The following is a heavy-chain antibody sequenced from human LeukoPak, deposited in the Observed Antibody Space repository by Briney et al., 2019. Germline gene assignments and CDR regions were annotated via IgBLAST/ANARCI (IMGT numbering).Heavy chain of an antibody. Sequence: PGGSLRLSCAASGFTFSSYAMHWVRQAPGKGLEWVAVISYDGSNKYYADSVKGRFTISRDNSKNTLYLQMNSLRAEDTAVYYCAKDHLRIAAAGPLLDYWGQGTLVTVSS. CDR1: GFTFSSYA. CDR2: ISYDGSNK. J-gene: IGHJ4*02. CDR3: AKDHLRIAAAGPLLDY. D-gene: IGHD6-13*01. V-gene: IGHV3-30-3*01.